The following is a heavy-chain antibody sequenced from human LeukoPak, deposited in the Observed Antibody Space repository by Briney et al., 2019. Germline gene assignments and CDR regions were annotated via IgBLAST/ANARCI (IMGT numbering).Heavy chain of an antibody. V-gene: IGHV3-9*01. CDR2: ISWNSGSI. Sequence: GGSLRLSCAVSGFTFEDYAMHWVRQAPGKGLEWVSGISWNSGSIGYADSVKGRFTISRDNAKNSLYLQMNSLRAEDTAVYYCAREGNYYDSSGYYYPVAYFDYWGQGTLVTVSS. J-gene: IGHJ4*02. CDR3: AREGNYYDSSGYYYPVAYFDY. CDR1: GFTFEDYA. D-gene: IGHD3-22*01.